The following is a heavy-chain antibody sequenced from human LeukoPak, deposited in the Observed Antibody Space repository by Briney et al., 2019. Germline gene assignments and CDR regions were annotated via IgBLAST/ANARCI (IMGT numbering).Heavy chain of an antibody. CDR2: ISGSGADT. J-gene: IGHJ4*02. V-gene: IGHV3-23*01. D-gene: IGHD2-8*01. Sequence: GGSLRLSCAASGFTFSSYTMSWVRQAPGEGLEWVSAISGSGADTYYADSVKGRFTISRDSSKNTLFLQMYSLRVEDTAVYYCAKDHGQMVYADDYWGQGTLVTVSS. CDR3: AKDHGQMVYADDY. CDR1: GFTFSSYT.